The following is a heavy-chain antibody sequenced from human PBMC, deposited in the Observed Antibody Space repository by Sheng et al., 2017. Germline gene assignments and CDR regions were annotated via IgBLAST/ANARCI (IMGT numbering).Heavy chain of an antibody. D-gene: IGHD1-26*01. Sequence: EVLLVESGGGLIQPGGSLRLSCAASGFTVSSYYMSWVRQAPGKGLEWVSLIHSGGSTYYADSVKGRFTISRDNSTLSLQMNSLRAEDTAIYHCVRGWEAEWELQGAMDVWGQGDHGHRL. J-gene: IGHJ6*02. CDR3: VRGWEAEWELQGAMDV. CDR1: GFTVSSYY. V-gene: IGHV3-53*01. CDR2: IHSGGST.